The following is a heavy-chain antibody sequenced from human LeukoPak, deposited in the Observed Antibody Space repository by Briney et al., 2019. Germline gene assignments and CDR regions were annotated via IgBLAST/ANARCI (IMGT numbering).Heavy chain of an antibody. V-gene: IGHV3-23*01. CDR3: AKDRRDIVLMVYFDY. J-gene: IGHJ4*02. Sequence: PGGSLRLSCAASGFTFSSYGMNGVRQAPGKGLEWVSAISGSGGTTYYADSLRGRFTISRDNSKNTLYLQMNSLRAEDTAVYYCAKDRRDIVLMVYFDYWGQGTLVTVSS. D-gene: IGHD2-8*01. CDR1: GFTFSSYG. CDR2: ISGSGGTT.